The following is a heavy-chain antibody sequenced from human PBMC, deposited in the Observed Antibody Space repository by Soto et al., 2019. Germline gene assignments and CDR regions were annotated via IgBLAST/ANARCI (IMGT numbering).Heavy chain of an antibody. V-gene: IGHV3-11*01. CDR3: ARDQDGAGNCYTRYFDY. Sequence: PGGSLRLSCAASGFSFSDYYMTWIRQAPGQGLEWVSYISSRSGTIFYADSVKGRFTLSRDNSKNSMYLQMNSLRAEDTAVYYCARDQDGAGNCYTRYFDYWGQGTLVTVSS. J-gene: IGHJ4*02. CDR1: GFSFSDYY. D-gene: IGHD3-10*01. CDR2: ISSRSGTI.